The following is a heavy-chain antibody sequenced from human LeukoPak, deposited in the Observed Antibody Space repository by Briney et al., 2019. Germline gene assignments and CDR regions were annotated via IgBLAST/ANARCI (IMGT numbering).Heavy chain of an antibody. CDR2: IYYSGST. D-gene: IGHD6-19*01. V-gene: IGHV4-59*01. CDR1: GGSISSYY. Sequence: SETLSLTCTVSGGSISSYYWSWIRQPPGKGLEWIGYIYYSGSTNYNPSLKSRVTISVDTSKNQFSLKLSSVTAADTAVYYCARGGSSGCPDCWGQGTLVTVSS. J-gene: IGHJ4*02. CDR3: ARGGSSGCPDC.